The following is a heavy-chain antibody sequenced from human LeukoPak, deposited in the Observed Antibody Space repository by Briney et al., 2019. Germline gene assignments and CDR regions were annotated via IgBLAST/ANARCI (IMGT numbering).Heavy chain of an antibody. Sequence: GASVKVSCKASGGTFSSYAISWVRQAPGQGLEWMGRIIPIFGTANYAQKFQGRVTITTDESTGTAYMELSSLRSEDTAVYYCARSPNYDILVVSGLFDYWDQGTLVTVSS. CDR3: ARSPNYDILVVSGLFDY. CDR2: IIPIFGTA. J-gene: IGHJ4*02. CDR1: GGTFSSYA. D-gene: IGHD3-9*01. V-gene: IGHV1-69*05.